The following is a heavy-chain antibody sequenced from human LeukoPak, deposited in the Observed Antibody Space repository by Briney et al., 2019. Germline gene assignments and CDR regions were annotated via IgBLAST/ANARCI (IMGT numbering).Heavy chain of an antibody. CDR3: ARGYDSSGYYLTYFDY. CDR1: GGSISSYY. CDR2: IYYSGST. J-gene: IGHJ4*02. V-gene: IGHV4-59*01. D-gene: IGHD3-22*01. Sequence: SETLSLTCTVSGGSISSYYWSWIRQPPGKGLEWIGYIYYSGSTNYNPSLKSRVTISVDTSKNQFSLKLSSVTAADTAVYYCARGYDSSGYYLTYFDYWGQGTLVTVSS.